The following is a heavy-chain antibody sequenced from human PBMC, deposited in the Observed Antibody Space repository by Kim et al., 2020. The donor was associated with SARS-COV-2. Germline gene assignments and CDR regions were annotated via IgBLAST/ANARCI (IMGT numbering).Heavy chain of an antibody. J-gene: IGHJ4*02. V-gene: IGHV3-53*01. CDR3: TTAFEY. CDR2: IT. Sequence: ITYYAGSVKGRFTISVNNSENTVYLQINNLCAEDTALYYCTTAFEYWGQGTLVTVSS.